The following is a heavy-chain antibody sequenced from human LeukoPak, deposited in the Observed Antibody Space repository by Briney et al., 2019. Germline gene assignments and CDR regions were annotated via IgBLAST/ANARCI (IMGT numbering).Heavy chain of an antibody. CDR1: GFTFSSYV. Sequence: GGSLRLSCAASGFTFSSYVMHWVRQAPGKGLEWVAIISYDGSNEYYADSVKGRFTISRDNSKNTLYLQMNSLRAEDTAVYYCARGLDQYDSSGYYAPFDYWGQGTLVTVSS. CDR2: ISYDGSNE. CDR3: ARGLDQYDSSGYYAPFDY. D-gene: IGHD3-22*01. J-gene: IGHJ4*02. V-gene: IGHV3-30*04.